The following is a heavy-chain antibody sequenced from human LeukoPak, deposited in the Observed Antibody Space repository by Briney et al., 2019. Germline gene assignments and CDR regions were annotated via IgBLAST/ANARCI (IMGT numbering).Heavy chain of an antibody. V-gene: IGHV3-23*01. D-gene: IGHD4-17*01. CDR3: AKVHSYGPGSYYGDYTFFDY. CDR2: ISGSGGST. Sequence: PGGSLRLSCAASGFTFSSYAMSWVRQAPGKGLEWVSAISGSGGSTYYADSVKGRFTISRDNSKNTLYLQMNSLRAEDTAAYYCAKVHSYGPGSYYGDYTFFDYWGQGTLVTVSS. J-gene: IGHJ4*02. CDR1: GFTFSSYA.